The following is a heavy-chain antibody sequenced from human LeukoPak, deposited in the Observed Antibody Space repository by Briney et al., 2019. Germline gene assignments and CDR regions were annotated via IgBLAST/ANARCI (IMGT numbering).Heavy chain of an antibody. CDR2: IYYSGST. V-gene: IGHV4-59*01. Sequence: SETLSLTCTVSGVSIRDYYWSWIRQPPGRGLEWIGFIYYSGSTNNNPSLKSRVTISVDTSKNHFSLKLSSVTAADTAIYYCARSLVIIGDYFDYWGQGSLVTVSS. CDR1: GVSIRDYY. D-gene: IGHD3-9*01. CDR3: ARSLVIIGDYFDY. J-gene: IGHJ4*02.